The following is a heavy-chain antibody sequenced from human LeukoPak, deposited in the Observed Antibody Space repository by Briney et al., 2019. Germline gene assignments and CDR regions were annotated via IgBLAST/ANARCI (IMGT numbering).Heavy chain of an antibody. J-gene: IGHJ4*02. CDR3: ARAAKKVDDILTGYPFDY. V-gene: IGHV1-69*13. CDR1: GGTFSSYA. D-gene: IGHD3-9*01. CDR2: IIPIFGTA. Sequence: SVKVSCKASGGTFSSYAISWVRQAPGQGLEWMGGIIPIFGTANYAQKFQGRVTITADESTSTAYMELSSLRSEDTAVYYCARAAKKVDDILTGYPFDYWGQGTLVTVSS.